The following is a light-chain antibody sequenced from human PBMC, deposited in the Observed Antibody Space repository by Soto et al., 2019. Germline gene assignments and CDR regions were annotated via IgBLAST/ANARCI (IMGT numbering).Light chain of an antibody. CDR2: AAF. V-gene: IGKV1-27*01. Sequence: DIQMTQSPSSLSASVGDRVTITCRASQGISNYLAWYQQKPGKLPKLLIYAAFTLQSGVPSRFSGSGFGTDFTLTISSLQPEDVATYYYQKYNGAPTWTFGQGTKVEIK. J-gene: IGKJ1*01. CDR3: QKYNGAPTWT. CDR1: QGISNY.